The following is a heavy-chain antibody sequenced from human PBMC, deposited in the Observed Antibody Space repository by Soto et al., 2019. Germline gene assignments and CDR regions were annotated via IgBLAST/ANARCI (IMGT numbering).Heavy chain of an antibody. V-gene: IGHV1-69*01. J-gene: IGHJ4*02. CDR1: GGTFSSYA. CDR3: AGGAGKGAAGNYDY. D-gene: IGHD6-13*01. Sequence: QVQLVQSGAEVKKPGSSVKVSCKASGGTFSSYAISWVRQAPGQGLEWMGGIIPIFGTANYAPKFQGRVTIPADESTSTAYMGLSSLRSEDTAVYYCAGGAGKGAAGNYDYWGQGTLVTVSS. CDR2: IIPIFGTA.